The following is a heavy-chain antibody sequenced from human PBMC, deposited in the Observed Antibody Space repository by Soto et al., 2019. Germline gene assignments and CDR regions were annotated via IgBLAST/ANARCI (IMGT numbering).Heavy chain of an antibody. Sequence: GGSLRLSCAASGFTFSSYAMSWVRQAPGKGLEWVSAISGSGGSTYYADSVKGRFTISRDNSKNTLYLQRNSLRAEDTAVYYCAKDQPDSSGYYYYYYGMDVWGQGTTVTVSS. CDR1: GFTFSSYA. D-gene: IGHD3-22*01. J-gene: IGHJ6*02. V-gene: IGHV3-23*01. CDR3: AKDQPDSSGYYYYYYGMDV. CDR2: ISGSGGST.